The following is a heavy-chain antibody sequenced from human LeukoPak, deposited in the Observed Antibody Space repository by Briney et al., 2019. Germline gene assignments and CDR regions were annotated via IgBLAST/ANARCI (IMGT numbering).Heavy chain of an antibody. CDR1: GGSISSYY. D-gene: IGHD2-15*01. CDR3: ARAVGYCSGGSCYPIWYFDY. J-gene: IGHJ4*02. Sequence: SETLSLTCTVSGGSISSYYWSWIRQPPGKGLEWIGYIYYSGSTNYNPSLKSRVTISVDTSKNQFSLKLSSVTAADTAVYYCARAVGYCSGGSCYPIWYFDYWGQGILVTVSS. CDR2: IYYSGST. V-gene: IGHV4-59*01.